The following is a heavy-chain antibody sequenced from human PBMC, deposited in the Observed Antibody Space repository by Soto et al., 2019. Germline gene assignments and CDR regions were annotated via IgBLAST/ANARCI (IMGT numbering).Heavy chain of an antibody. D-gene: IGHD3-10*01. CDR1: GYTFTSYD. J-gene: IGHJ3*02. CDR2: MNPNSGNT. V-gene: IGHV1-8*01. Sequence: QVQLVQSGAEVKKPGASVKVSCKASGYTFTSYDINWVRQATGQGLEWMGWMNPNSGNTGYAQKFQGRVTMTRNTSISTADMGLSSLRSEDTAVYYCARGIKYYDSGDDAFDIWGQGTMVTVSS. CDR3: ARGIKYYDSGDDAFDI.